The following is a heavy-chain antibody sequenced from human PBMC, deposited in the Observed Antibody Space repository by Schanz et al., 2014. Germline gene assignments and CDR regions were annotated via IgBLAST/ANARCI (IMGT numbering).Heavy chain of an antibody. CDR3: AREVGGSFGQHY. CDR2: ISSSGNII. Sequence: QVLLVESGGGLVKPGGSLRLSCSASGFTFSDSFMSWIRQTPGKGLEWLSYISSSGNIIHYADSVKGRFTISRDNAKNLMYLHLNSLRAEDTAVYYCAREVGGSFGQHYWGQGALVTVSS. D-gene: IGHD1-26*01. CDR1: GFTFSDSF. V-gene: IGHV3-11*04. J-gene: IGHJ4*02.